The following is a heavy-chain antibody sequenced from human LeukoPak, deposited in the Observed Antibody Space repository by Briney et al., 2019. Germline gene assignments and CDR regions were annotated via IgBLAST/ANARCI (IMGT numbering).Heavy chain of an antibody. CDR1: GFTFSSYW. V-gene: IGHV3-7*01. J-gene: IGHJ5*02. CDR3: ARLSARGNWFDP. Sequence: GGSLRLSCAASGFTFSSYWMSWVRQAPGKGLEWVANMKQDGSEKYYVDSVKDRFTISRDNAKNSLYLQMNSLRAEDTAVYYCARLSARGNWFDPWGQGTLVTVSS. D-gene: IGHD6-6*01. CDR2: MKQDGSEK.